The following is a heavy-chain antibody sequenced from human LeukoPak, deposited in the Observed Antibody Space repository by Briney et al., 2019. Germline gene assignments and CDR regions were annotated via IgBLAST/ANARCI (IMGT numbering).Heavy chain of an antibody. D-gene: IGHD4-17*01. V-gene: IGHV3-15*01. Sequence: GGSLRLSCTASGFTFSTAFMNWVRQAPGKGLEWVARITSKSYEGTTDYAAPVKGRFTISRDDSKNTLYLQMNSLEIEDTAVYYCSTAFYGAPLAWGQGTLVTVSS. CDR1: GFTFSTAF. CDR2: ITSKSYEGTT. J-gene: IGHJ5*02. CDR3: STAFYGAPLA.